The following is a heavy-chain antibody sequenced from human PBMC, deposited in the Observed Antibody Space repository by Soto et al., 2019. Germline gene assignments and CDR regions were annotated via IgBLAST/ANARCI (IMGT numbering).Heavy chain of an antibody. CDR3: ARDKGYYGSGSYYPAV. V-gene: IGHV4-59*01. D-gene: IGHD3-10*01. Sequence: QVQLQESGPGLVKPSETLSLTCTVSGGSISSYYWSWIRQPPGKGLEMIGYIYYSGSTNYNPSLKRRVTISVAMPKNQIYLKLRTVNAADTGVYYCARDKGYYGSGSYYPAVWGQGTTVTVSS. CDR2: IYYSGST. CDR1: GGSISSYY. J-gene: IGHJ6*02.